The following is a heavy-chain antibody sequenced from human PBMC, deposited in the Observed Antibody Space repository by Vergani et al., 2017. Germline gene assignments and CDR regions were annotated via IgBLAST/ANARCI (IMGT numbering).Heavy chain of an antibody. D-gene: IGHD3-10*01. CDR1: GGSISSYY. CDR2: IYYSGST. V-gene: IGHV4-59*01. Sequence: QVQLQESGPGLVKPSETLSLTCTVSGGSISSYYWSWIRQPPGKGLEWIGYIYYSGSTNYNPSLKSRVTISVDTSKNQFSLKLSSVTAADTAVYYCARHPFGGSGNWFDPWGQGTLVTVSS. J-gene: IGHJ5*02. CDR3: ARHPFGGSGNWFDP.